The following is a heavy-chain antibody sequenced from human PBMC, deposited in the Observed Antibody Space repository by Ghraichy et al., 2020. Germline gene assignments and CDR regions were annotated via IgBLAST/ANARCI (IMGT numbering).Heavy chain of an antibody. CDR2: IYSDGST. CDR1: GFTVSNNQ. D-gene: IGHD2-15*01. Sequence: GGSLRLSCAASGFTVSNNQMSWVRQAPGKGLEWVSLIYSDGSTYYTDSVKGRFTISRDKTKNTLYLQMSSLRSEDSAVYYCEIITSGDTNQWGQGTLVTVSS. J-gene: IGHJ4*02. V-gene: IGHV3-53*01. CDR3: EIITSGDTNQ.